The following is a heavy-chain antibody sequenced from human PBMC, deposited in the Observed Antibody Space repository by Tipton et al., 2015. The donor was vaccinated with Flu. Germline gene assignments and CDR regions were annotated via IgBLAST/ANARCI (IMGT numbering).Heavy chain of an antibody. Sequence: SLRLSCAASGFTFSSYSMNWVRQAPGKGLEWVSSISSSSSYIYYADSVKGRFTISRDNAKNSLHLQMNSLRAEDTAVYYCARGIGYCSGGSCYSGFYWGQGTLVTVSS. CDR2: ISSSSSYI. V-gene: IGHV3-21*01. D-gene: IGHD2-15*01. CDR3: ARGIGYCSGGSCYSGFY. J-gene: IGHJ4*02. CDR1: GFTFSSYS.